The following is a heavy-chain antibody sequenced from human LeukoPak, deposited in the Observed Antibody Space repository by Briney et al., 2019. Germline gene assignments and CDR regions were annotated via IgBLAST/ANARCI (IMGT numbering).Heavy chain of an antibody. CDR3: AREGYCSGGTCYSTMNWFDP. Sequence: ASVKVSCKASGYRFTSYGITWVRQAPGQGLEWMGWISAYNGNTNYAQKLQGRVTLTTDTSTSTAYMELRSLRSVDTAVYYCAREGYCSGGTCYSTMNWFDPWGQGTLVTVSS. V-gene: IGHV1-18*01. CDR2: ISAYNGNT. D-gene: IGHD2-15*01. CDR1: GYRFTSYG. J-gene: IGHJ5*02.